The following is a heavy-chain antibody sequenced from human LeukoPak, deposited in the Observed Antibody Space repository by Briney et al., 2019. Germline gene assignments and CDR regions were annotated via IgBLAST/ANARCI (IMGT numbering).Heavy chain of an antibody. J-gene: IGHJ6*03. Sequence: SETLSLTCTVSGGSISSYYWSWIRQPPGKGLEWIGYIYTSGSTSYNPSLKSRVTISVDTSKNQFSLKLSSVTAADTAVYYCARHVAAGTYYYYYMDVWGKGTTVTVSS. V-gene: IGHV4-4*09. CDR3: ARHVAAGTYYYYYMDV. D-gene: IGHD6-13*01. CDR1: GGSISSYY. CDR2: IYTSGST.